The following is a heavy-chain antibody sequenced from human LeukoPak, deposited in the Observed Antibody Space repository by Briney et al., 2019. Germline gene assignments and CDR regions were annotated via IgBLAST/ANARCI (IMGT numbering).Heavy chain of an antibody. Sequence: GASVKVSCMASGGTFSSYAISRVRQDPGQGLEWMGGIIPIFGTANYAQKFQGRVTITADESTSTAYMELSSLRSEDTAVYYCAREGIAAAADYWGQGTLVTVSS. V-gene: IGHV1-69*13. CDR1: GGTFSSYA. D-gene: IGHD6-13*01. J-gene: IGHJ4*02. CDR2: IIPIFGTA. CDR3: AREGIAAAADY.